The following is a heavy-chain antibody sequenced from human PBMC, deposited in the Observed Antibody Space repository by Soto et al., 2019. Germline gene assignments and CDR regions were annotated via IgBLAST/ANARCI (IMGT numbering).Heavy chain of an antibody. CDR3: ARPIPLWPYGADAFDI. J-gene: IGHJ3*02. D-gene: IGHD5-18*01. Sequence: LETLSLTCTVSGGSISSYYWSWIRQPPGKGLEWIGYIYYSGSTNYNPSLKSRVTISVDTSKNQFSLKLSSVTAADTAVYYCARPIPLWPYGADAFDIWGQGTMGTVSS. CDR1: GGSISSYY. V-gene: IGHV4-59*08. CDR2: IYYSGST.